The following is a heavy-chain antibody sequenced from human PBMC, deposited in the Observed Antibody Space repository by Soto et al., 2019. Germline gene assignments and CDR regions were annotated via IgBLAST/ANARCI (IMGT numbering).Heavy chain of an antibody. D-gene: IGHD3-22*01. CDR2: IIPIFGTA. Sequence: QVQLVQAGAEVKKPGSSVKVSCKASGGTFSSYAISWVRQAPGQGLEWMGEIIPIFGTANYAQKCQGRVTITADESTSTAYMGLSSLRSEDTAVYYCARDRGPSSGYYPYWFDPWGQGTLVTVSS. CDR1: GGTFSSYA. J-gene: IGHJ5*02. V-gene: IGHV1-69*12. CDR3: ARDRGPSSGYYPYWFDP.